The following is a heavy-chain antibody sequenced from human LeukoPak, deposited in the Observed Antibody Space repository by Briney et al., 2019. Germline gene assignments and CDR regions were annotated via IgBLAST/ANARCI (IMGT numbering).Heavy chain of an antibody. J-gene: IGHJ6*03. CDR3: ARGGGERGYNWNDMDYHFYMDA. Sequence: NPGGSLRLSCAASGFTFSSYSMNWVRQAPGKGLEWVSSISTSSIYIYYADSLKGRFTISRDNAKNSLYLQMNSLRAEDTAVYYCARGGGERGYNWNDMDYHFYMDAWGTGTTVIISS. CDR1: GFTFSSYS. D-gene: IGHD1-1*01. V-gene: IGHV3-21*01. CDR2: ISTSSIYI.